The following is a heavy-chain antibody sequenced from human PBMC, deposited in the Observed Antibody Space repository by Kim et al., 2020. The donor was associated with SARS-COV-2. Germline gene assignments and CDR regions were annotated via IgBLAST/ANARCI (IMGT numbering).Heavy chain of an antibody. CDR3: ARVAVPGSTWYFDY. Sequence: ASVKVSCKASGYTFTNYAMHWVRQAPGQRLEWMGWINAGNGNTKYSQNFQGRVTITRDTSASTAYMELSSLRSEDTAVYYCARVAVPGSTWYFDYWGQGTLVTVSS. CDR2: INAGNGNT. V-gene: IGHV1-3*01. D-gene: IGHD6-19*01. J-gene: IGHJ4*02. CDR1: GYTFTNYA.